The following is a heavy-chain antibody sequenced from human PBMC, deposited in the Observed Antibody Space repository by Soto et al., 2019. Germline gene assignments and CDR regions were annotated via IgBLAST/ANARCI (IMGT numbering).Heavy chain of an antibody. J-gene: IGHJ4*02. CDR3: ASGASPSGYCSGGSCYFDY. Sequence: PSETLSLTCTVSGGSISSSSYYWGWIRQPPGKGLEWIGSIYYSGSTYYNPSLKSRVTISVDTSKNQFSLKLSSVTAADTAVYYCASGASPSGYCSGGSCYFDYWGQGTLVTV. CDR2: IYYSGST. CDR1: GGSISSSSYY. D-gene: IGHD2-15*01. V-gene: IGHV4-39*01.